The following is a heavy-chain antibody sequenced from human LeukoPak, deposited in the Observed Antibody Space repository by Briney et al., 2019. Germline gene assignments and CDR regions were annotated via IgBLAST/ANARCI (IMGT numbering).Heavy chain of an antibody. Sequence: SQTLSLTCVISGDSVSSHSAAWNWIRQSPSRGLEWLGRTYYRSTWSNEYAESVQSRITINPDTSRNQFSLQLSSVTPEDTAVYYCARDQGGFDSWGQGILVTVSS. J-gene: IGHJ4*01. CDR1: GDSVSSHSAA. V-gene: IGHV6-1*01. CDR3: ARDQGGFDS. CDR2: TYYRSTWSN. D-gene: IGHD2-15*01.